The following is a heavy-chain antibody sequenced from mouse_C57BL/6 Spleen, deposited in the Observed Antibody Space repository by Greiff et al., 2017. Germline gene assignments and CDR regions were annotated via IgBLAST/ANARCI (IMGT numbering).Heavy chain of an antibody. J-gene: IGHJ3*01. CDR3: ARQGYDYDEAY. Sequence: EVKVVESGGGLVQPGGSLKLSCAASGFTFSDYYMYWVRQTPEKRLEWVAYISNGGGSTYYPDTVKGRFTLSRDNAKNTLYLQMSRLKSEDTAMYYCARQGYDYDEAYWGQGTLVTVSA. D-gene: IGHD2-4*01. CDR2: ISNGGGST. CDR1: GFTFSDYY. V-gene: IGHV5-12*01.